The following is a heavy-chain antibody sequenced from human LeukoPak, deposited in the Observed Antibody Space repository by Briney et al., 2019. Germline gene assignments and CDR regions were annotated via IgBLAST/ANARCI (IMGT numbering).Heavy chain of an antibody. Sequence: RTSETLSLTCTVSGGSISSSSYYWGWIRQPPGKGLEWIGSIYYSGSTYYNPSLKSRVTISVDTSKNQFSLKLSSVTAADTAVYYCARHSRPSDYSNYVFGPGGPDYWGQGTLVTVSS. V-gene: IGHV4-39*01. CDR3: ARHSRPSDYSNYVFGPGGPDY. D-gene: IGHD4-11*01. CDR2: IYYSGST. J-gene: IGHJ4*02. CDR1: GGSISSSSYY.